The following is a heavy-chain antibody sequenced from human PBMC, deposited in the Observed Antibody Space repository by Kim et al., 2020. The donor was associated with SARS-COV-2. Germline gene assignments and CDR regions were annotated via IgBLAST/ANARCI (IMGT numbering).Heavy chain of an antibody. CDR2: IRSKANNYAT. Sequence: GGSLRLSCAASGFTFSGSAVHWVRQASGKGLEWVGRIRSKANNYATAYAASVKGRFTISRDDSKNTAYLQMHSLKTEDTAVYYCTAQYVDHHDSWGQGALVTVSS. J-gene: IGHJ4*02. V-gene: IGHV3-73*01. D-gene: IGHD3-16*01. CDR3: TAQYVDHHDS. CDR1: GFTFSGSA.